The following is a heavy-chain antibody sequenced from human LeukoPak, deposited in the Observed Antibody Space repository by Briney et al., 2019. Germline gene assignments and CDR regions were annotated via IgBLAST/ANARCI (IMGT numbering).Heavy chain of an antibody. J-gene: IGHJ3*01. CDR3: ARDSALYCSDNKCHWGFDL. CDR1: GFTFSTYW. Sequence: PGGSLRLSCTASGFTFSTYWMSWVRQVPGKGLEWVADIKEDGNNSYYVDSVKGRFTISRDNAKNSLYLQMNSLRVEDTAVYYCARDSALYCSDNKCHWGFDLWGQGTMVTVSS. CDR2: IKEDGNNS. D-gene: IGHD2-15*01. V-gene: IGHV3-7*01.